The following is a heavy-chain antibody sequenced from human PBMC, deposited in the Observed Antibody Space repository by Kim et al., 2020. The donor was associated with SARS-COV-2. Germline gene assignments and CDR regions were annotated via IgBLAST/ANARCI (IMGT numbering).Heavy chain of an antibody. CDR2: IYYSGST. CDR3: ARHGGPWYSGNPGGDY. CDR1: GGSISSSSYY. D-gene: IGHD1-26*01. J-gene: IGHJ4*02. V-gene: IGHV4-39*01. Sequence: SETLSLTCTVSGGSISSSSYYWGWIRQPPGKGLEWIGSIYYSGSTYYNPSLKSRVTISVDTSKNQFSLKLSSVTAADTAVYYCARHGGPWYSGNPGGDYWGQGTLVTVSS.